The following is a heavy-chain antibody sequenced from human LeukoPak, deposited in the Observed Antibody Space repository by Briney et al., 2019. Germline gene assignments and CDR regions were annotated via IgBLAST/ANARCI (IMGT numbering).Heavy chain of an antibody. J-gene: IGHJ4*02. D-gene: IGHD4-23*01. CDR1: GFTFSSYA. Sequence: QPGGSLRLSCAASGFTFSSYAMSWVRQAPGKGLEWVSAIRGSGGSTYYADSVKGRFTISRDKSKNTLYLQMNSLRAEDTAVYNCAKGGGLYYFDYWGQGTLVTVSS. CDR2: IRGSGGST. CDR3: AKGGGLYYFDY. V-gene: IGHV3-23*01.